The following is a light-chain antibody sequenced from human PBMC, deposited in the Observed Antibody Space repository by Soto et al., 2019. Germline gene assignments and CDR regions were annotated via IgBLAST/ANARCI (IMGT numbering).Light chain of an antibody. CDR3: QQSHSSPRT. CDR2: GAS. CDR1: QSVGSK. V-gene: IGKV3-11*01. J-gene: IGKJ1*01. Sequence: EIVLTQSPGTLSLSPGERATLSCRASQSVGSKLAWYRQTPGQAPRLLIYGASTRATDTPARFSGSGAETDFTLTISRVQPEDFGIYYCQQSHSSPRTFGQGTTV.